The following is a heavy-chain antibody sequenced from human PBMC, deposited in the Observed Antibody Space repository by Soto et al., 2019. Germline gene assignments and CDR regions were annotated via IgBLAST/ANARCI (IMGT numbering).Heavy chain of an antibody. CDR1: GDSISSTNYY. D-gene: IGHD6-19*01. V-gene: IGHV4-39*01. CDR2: IDYSGST. Sequence: QLQLQESGPGLVKPSETLSLTCSVTGDSISSTNYYWGWIRQPPGKGLEWIGNIDYSGSTSYNPSLKSQVTISGDTSKNQFSLKLSSVTAADTAVYSCARLRSGPDNGWYWAFDYWGQGTLATVSS. CDR3: ARLRSGPDNGWYWAFDY. J-gene: IGHJ4*02.